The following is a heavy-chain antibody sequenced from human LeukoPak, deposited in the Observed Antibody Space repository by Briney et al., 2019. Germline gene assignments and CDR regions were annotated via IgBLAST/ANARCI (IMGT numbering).Heavy chain of an antibody. J-gene: IGHJ4*02. Sequence: SETLSLTCAVYGGPFSGYYWSWIRQPPGKGLEWIGEINHSGSTNYNPSLKSRVTISVDTSKNQFSLKLSSVTAADTAVYYCARHPVVLPYPEHYFDYWGQGTLVTASS. CDR2: INHSGST. D-gene: IGHD2-2*01. CDR3: ARHPVVLPYPEHYFDY. V-gene: IGHV4-34*01. CDR1: GGPFSGYY.